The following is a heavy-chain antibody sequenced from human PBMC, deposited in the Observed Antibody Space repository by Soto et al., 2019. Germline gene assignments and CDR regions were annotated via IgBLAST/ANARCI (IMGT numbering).Heavy chain of an antibody. CDR3: VRTNYFDY. V-gene: IGHV4-59*01. J-gene: IGHJ4*02. CDR2: IYYTGST. Sequence: PSETRSLTCTVSGGSISSYYWSWIRQSPWKGLEWIGYIYYTGSTNYNPSLKSRVTISVDTSKNQFSLKLSSVTAADTAVYYCVRTNYFDYWGQGTLLTVSS. CDR1: GGSISSYY.